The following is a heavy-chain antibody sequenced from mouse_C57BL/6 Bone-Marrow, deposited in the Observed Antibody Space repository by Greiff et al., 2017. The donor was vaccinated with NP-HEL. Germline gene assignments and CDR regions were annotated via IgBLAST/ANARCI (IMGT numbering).Heavy chain of an antibody. V-gene: IGHV1-18*01. J-gene: IGHJ1*03. D-gene: IGHD1-1*02. CDR3: ARRGYYGPWYFDV. CDR2: INPNNGGT. CDR1: GYTFTDYN. Sequence: VQLQQSGPELVKPGASVKIPCKASGYTFTDYNMDWVKQSHGKSLEWIGDINPNNGGTIYNQKFKGKATLTVDKSSSTAYMELRSLTSEDTAVYYCARRGYYGPWYFDVWGTGTTVTVSS.